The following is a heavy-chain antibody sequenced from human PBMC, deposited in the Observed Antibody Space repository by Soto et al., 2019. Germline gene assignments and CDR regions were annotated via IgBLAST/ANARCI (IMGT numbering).Heavy chain of an antibody. CDR2: IDPSDSYS. V-gene: IGHV5-10-1*01. CDR3: VVDNGMDV. CDR1: GYSFTGYW. Sequence: LGESLKISCKGSGYSFTGYWISWVRQMPGKGLEWMGRIDPSDSYSNYSPSFQGHVTISVDTSITTAYLQWSSLKASDTAMYYCVVDNGMDVWGQGTTVTVSS. J-gene: IGHJ6*02. D-gene: IGHD2-21*01.